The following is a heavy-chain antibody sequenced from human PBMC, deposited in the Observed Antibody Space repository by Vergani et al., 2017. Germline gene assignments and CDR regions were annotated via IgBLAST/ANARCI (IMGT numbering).Heavy chain of an antibody. Sequence: QVQLVESGGGVVQPGGSLRLYCATSGFTFSSYGMHWVRQAPGKGLEWVSFIRYDGSNKYYADSVKGRFTISRDNSKNTLYLQMNSLRAEDTAVYYCWCYDSSRYNRVDAFDIWGQGTMVTVSS. D-gene: IGHD3-22*01. CDR2: IRYDGSNK. J-gene: IGHJ3*02. V-gene: IGHV3-30*02. CDR3: WCYDSSRYNRVDAFDI. CDR1: GFTFSSYG.